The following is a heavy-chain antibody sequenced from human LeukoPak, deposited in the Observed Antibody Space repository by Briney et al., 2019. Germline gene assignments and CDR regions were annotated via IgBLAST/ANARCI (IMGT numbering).Heavy chain of an antibody. CDR2: ISSSSSTI. CDR1: GFTFSSYS. Sequence: PGGSLRLSCAASGFTFSSYSMNWVRQAPGKGLEWVSYISSSSSTIYYADSVKGRFTISRDNAKNSLYLQMNSLRAEDTAVYYCAKDHAVATFGEFDYWGQGTLVTVSS. J-gene: IGHJ4*02. V-gene: IGHV3-48*04. D-gene: IGHD6-19*01. CDR3: AKDHAVATFGEFDY.